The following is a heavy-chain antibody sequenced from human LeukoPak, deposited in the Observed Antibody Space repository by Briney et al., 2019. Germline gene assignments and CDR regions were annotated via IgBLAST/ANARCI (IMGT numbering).Heavy chain of an antibody. J-gene: IGHJ4*02. V-gene: IGHV3-30*02. Sequence: GGSLRLSCAASGFTFSITWMSWVRQAPGKGLEWVAFIRCDGSNKYYADSVKGRFTISRDNSKNTLYLQMNSLRAEDTAVYYCAKDRLYYYDSSGDYFDYWGQGTLVTVSS. CDR2: IRCDGSNK. CDR1: GFTFSITW. CDR3: AKDRLYYYDSSGDYFDY. D-gene: IGHD3-22*01.